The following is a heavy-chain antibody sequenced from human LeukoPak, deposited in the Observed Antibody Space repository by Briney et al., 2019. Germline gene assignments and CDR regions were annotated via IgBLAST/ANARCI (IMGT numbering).Heavy chain of an antibody. CDR2: ISSSGSTI. J-gene: IGHJ4*02. V-gene: IGHV3-48*01. CDR1: AFTFSSYS. D-gene: IGHD6-25*01. CDR3: ARELHSSGWH. Sequence: PGGSLRLSCAASAFTFSSYSMNWVRQAPGKGLEWVSYISSSGSTIYYADSVKGRFTISRDNAKNSLYLQMNSLRAEDTAVYYCARELHSSGWHWGQGTLVTVSS.